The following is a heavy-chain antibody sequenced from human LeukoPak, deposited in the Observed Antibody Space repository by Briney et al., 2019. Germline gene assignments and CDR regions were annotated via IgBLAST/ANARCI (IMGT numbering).Heavy chain of an antibody. D-gene: IGHD6-19*01. CDR1: GFTFSNSW. CDR3: ANGGKYRSGP. CDR2: VKPDGSAQ. J-gene: IGHJ5*02. V-gene: IGHV3-7*01. Sequence: GGSLRLSCAASGFTFSNSWMSWVRQAPGKGLEWVATVKPDGSAQYYVDSVKGRFTISRDNAKNSLFLQINSLRAEDTAVYYCANGGKYRSGPWGQETLVTVS.